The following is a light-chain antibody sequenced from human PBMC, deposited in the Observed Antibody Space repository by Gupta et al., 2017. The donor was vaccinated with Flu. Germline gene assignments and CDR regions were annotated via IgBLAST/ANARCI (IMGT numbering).Light chain of an antibody. CDR1: SSDIGAYDF. CDR3: SSYTTSATRV. CDR2: EVS. J-gene: IGLJ3*02. V-gene: IGLV2-14*01. Sequence: QSALDQPASASGSPGQSITVSCVGTSSDIGAYDFVSWYQQHPDKAPKLIMFEVSSRPSGISDRFSGSKSGETASLTISGLQAEDEADYYCSSYTTSATRVFGGGTKLTVL.